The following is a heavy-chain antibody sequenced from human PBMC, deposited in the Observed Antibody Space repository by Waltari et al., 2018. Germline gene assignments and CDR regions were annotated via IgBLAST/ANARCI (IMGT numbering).Heavy chain of an antibody. V-gene: IGHV1-2*02. CDR3: AREGSHLTTVNDY. D-gene: IGHD4-17*01. Sequence: QEHLVPSGAEVKKPGASVRVSCKASGYTFTAYYIHWVRQAPGQGLQWMGWINPRSGETKFTQKFQGRVTMTRDTSLNTAYMEISSLVFDDTAVYYCAREGSHLTTVNDYWGQGTQVIVSS. J-gene: IGHJ4*02. CDR2: INPRSGET. CDR1: GYTFTAYY.